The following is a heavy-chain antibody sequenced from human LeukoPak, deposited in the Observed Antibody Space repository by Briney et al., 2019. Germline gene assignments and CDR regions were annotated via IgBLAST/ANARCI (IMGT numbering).Heavy chain of an antibody. J-gene: IGHJ4*02. CDR1: GFTFSSYA. CDR3: AKHDLIVVPAAYFDY. Sequence: YPGGPLRLSCAAPGFTFSSYAMSWVRQAPGKGLEWVSAISGSGGSTYYADSVKGRFTISRDNSKNTLYLQMNSLRAEDTAVYYCAKHDLIVVPAAYFDYWGQGTLVTVSS. V-gene: IGHV3-23*01. CDR2: ISGSGGST. D-gene: IGHD2-2*01.